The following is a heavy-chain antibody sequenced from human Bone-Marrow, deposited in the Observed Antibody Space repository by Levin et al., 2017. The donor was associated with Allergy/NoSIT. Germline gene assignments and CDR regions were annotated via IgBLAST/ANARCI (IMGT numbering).Heavy chain of an antibody. CDR2: IWYDGSDK. J-gene: IGHJ4*02. CDR3: AKAVAGTGTPHL. Sequence: SCAASGFTFSSYGMHWVRQAPGKGLEWVAVIWYDGSDKYYVDSLKGRFTISRDNSKKTLYLQMNSLRAEDTAVYYCAKAVAGTGTPHLWGQGTLVTVSS. CDR1: GFTFSSYG. V-gene: IGHV3-33*06. D-gene: IGHD6-19*01.